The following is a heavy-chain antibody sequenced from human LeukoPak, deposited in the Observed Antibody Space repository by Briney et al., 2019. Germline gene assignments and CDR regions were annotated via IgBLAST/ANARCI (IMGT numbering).Heavy chain of an antibody. J-gene: IGHJ4*02. CDR3: ATDHDDIVVVPAAKKRQDLKN. Sequence: GASVKVSCKASGYTFTDYYMHWVQQAPGKGLEWMGLVDPEDGETIYAEKFQGRVTITADTSTDTAYMELSSLRSEDTAVYYCATDHDDIVVVPAAKKRQDLKNWGQGTLVTVSS. CDR2: VDPEDGET. D-gene: IGHD2-2*01. CDR1: GYTFTDYY. V-gene: IGHV1-69-2*01.